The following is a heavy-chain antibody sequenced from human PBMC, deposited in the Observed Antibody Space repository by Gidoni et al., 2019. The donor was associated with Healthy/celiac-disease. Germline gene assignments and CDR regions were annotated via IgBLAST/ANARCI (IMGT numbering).Heavy chain of an antibody. V-gene: IGHV1-69*06. Sequence: QVQLGQSGAEVKKPGSSVKVCCKASGGTFSSYASSWVRQAPGQGLEWMGGSIPLFGTANYAQKFQGRVTITADKSTSTAYMELSSLRSEDTAVYYCATIRRNWNFNPEPYYYYGMDVWGQGTTVTVSS. D-gene: IGHD1-7*01. J-gene: IGHJ6*02. CDR2: SIPLFGTA. CDR3: ATIRRNWNFNPEPYYYYGMDV. CDR1: GGTFSSYA.